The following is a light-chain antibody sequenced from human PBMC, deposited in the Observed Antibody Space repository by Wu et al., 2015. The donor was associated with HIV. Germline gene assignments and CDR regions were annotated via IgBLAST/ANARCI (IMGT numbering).Light chain of an antibody. CDR1: QNVSSR. Sequence: EIVMTQSPGTPSVSPGERATLSCRASQNVSSRLVWYQQRLGQAPRLLIYGASTRATGIPDRFSGSGSGTGFTLTISRLEPEDFAVYYCQQYGSSPWTFGQGTKVEIK. CDR3: QQYGSSPWT. CDR2: GAS. V-gene: IGKV3-20*01. J-gene: IGKJ1*01.